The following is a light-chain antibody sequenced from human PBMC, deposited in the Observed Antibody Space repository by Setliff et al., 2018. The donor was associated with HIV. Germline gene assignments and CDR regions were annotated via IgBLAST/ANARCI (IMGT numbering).Light chain of an antibody. CDR3: CSYAGSDIFVV. J-gene: IGLJ1*01. CDR1: TSDIGTYNR. Sequence: SVLTQPPSVSGSPGQSIIISCTGTTSDIGTYNRVSWYQQHPGTAPKLLIYEVSKRPSGVSNRFSGSKSGNTASLAISGLQADDEADYYCCSYAGSDIFVVFGTGTKVTVL. CDR2: EVS. V-gene: IGLV2-23*02.